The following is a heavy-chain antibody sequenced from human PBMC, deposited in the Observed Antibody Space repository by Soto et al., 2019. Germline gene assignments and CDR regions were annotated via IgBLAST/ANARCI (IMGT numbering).Heavy chain of an antibody. D-gene: IGHD3-10*01. CDR3: LTQGFGPLHGLVDV. CDR2: IYHTGTT. J-gene: IGHJ6*02. CDR1: GGSINSGGYS. Sequence: SETLSLTCTVSGGSINSGGYSWTWIRQPPGKGLEWIGFIYHTGTTYYNPSLKSRVTISVDRSKNQFSLKLNSVTAADTAVYYCLTQGFGPLHGLVDVWGQGTTVT. V-gene: IGHV4-30-2*01.